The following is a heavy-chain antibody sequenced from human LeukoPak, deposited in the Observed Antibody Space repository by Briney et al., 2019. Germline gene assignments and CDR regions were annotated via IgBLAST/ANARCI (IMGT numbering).Heavy chain of an antibody. D-gene: IGHD2-2*01. CDR3: ARRVGYCSSTSCSYYFDY. CDR1: GGSISSSSYY. CDR2: IYYSGST. Sequence: PSETLSHTRTVSGGSISSSSYYWGWIRQPPGKGLEWIGSIYYSGSTYYNPSLKSRVTISVDTSKNQFSLKLSSVTAADTAVYYCARRVGYCSSTSCSYYFDYWGQGILVTVSS. J-gene: IGHJ4*02. V-gene: IGHV4-39*01.